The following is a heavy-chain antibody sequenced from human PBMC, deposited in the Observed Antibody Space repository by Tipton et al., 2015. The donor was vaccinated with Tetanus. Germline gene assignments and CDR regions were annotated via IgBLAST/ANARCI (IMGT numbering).Heavy chain of an antibody. J-gene: IGHJ4*02. Sequence: SLRLSCAASGFTFSSHGMHWVRQAPGKGLEWVAVISHDGSDKYYAESVKGRFTISRDNSKNTMYLQMNSLRAEDTATYYCAKLKSRGDSSAIEHWGQGTLVTVSS. CDR2: ISHDGSDK. V-gene: IGHV3-30*18. CDR3: AKLKSRGDSSAIEH. D-gene: IGHD2-21*02. CDR1: GFTFSSHG.